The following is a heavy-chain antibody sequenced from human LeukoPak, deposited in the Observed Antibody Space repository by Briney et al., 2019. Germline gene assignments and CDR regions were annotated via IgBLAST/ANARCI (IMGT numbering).Heavy chain of an antibody. D-gene: IGHD3-9*01. CDR3: ARDAGFDWSPRWDY. J-gene: IGHJ4*02. CDR2: IYYSGSS. CDR1: GGSISSSSYY. Sequence: SETLSLTCTVSGGSISSSSYYWSWIRQPPGRGLEWLGYIYYSGSSNYNPSLKSRVTISVDRSKNQFSLKLSSVTAADTAVYYCARDAGFDWSPRWDYWGQGTLVTVSS. V-gene: IGHV4-61*05.